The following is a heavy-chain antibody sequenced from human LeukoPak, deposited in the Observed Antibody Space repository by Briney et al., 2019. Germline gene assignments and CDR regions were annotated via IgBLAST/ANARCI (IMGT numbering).Heavy chain of an antibody. D-gene: IGHD2-2*01. CDR2: FHPEDGET. CDR1: GDTLTALS. CDR3: TTGKIYCSTTSCSDDY. Sequence: ASVKVSCKVSGDTLTALSMHWVRQAPGKGLEWMGGFHPEDGETIYVQKFQGRVTMTEDTSTDTAYMELSSLRSDDTAVYYCTTGKIYCSTTSCSDDYWGQGTLVTVSS. V-gene: IGHV1-24*01. J-gene: IGHJ4*02.